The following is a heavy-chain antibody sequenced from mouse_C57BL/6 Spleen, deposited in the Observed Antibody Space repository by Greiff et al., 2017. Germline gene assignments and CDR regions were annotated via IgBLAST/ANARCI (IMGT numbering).Heavy chain of an antibody. CDR2: IYPGDGDT. J-gene: IGHJ2*01. CDR1: GYAFSSYW. Sequence: QVQLQQSGAVLVKPGASVKISCKASGYAFSSYWMNWVKQRPGTGLEWIGQIYPGDGDTNSNGKFNGKATRTADKSSSTAYMQLSSLTSEDSAVYFCVRHYFDYWGQGTTLTVSS. V-gene: IGHV1-80*01. CDR3: VRHYFDY.